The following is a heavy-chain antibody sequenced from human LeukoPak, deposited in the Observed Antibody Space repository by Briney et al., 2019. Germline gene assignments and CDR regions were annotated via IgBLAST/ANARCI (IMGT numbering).Heavy chain of an antibody. J-gene: IGHJ4*02. Sequence: GGSLRLSCAASGFTFSTSAMSWVRQAPGKGLEWVSGISGGGTNTYFRDSVRGRFTISRDNSKSTLYLQMNSLRAEDTAVYYCAKGSSHSRKGVDYWGQGTLVTVSS. CDR1: GFTFSTSA. D-gene: IGHD6-13*01. V-gene: IGHV3-23*01. CDR3: AKGSSHSRKGVDY. CDR2: ISGGGTNT.